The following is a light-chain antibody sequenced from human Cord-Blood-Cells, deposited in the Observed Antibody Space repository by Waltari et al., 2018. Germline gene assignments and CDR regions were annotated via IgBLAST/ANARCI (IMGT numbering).Light chain of an antibody. CDR3: QQSYSTPSIT. V-gene: IGKV1-39*01. CDR1: QSIRSY. J-gene: IGKJ5*01. CDR2: AAS. Sequence: DIQMTQSPSSLSASVRDRVTITCRASQSIRSYLNWYQQKPGKAPKLLIYAASSLQSGVPSRFSGSGSGTDFTLTISSLQPEDVATYYCQQSYSTPSITFGQGTRLEIK.